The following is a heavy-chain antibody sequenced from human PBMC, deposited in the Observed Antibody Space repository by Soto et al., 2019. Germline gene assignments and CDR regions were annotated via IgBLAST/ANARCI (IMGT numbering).Heavy chain of an antibody. D-gene: IGHD1-26*01. V-gene: IGHV3-30*18. CDR3: AKDGNWELLPSTGMDV. CDR2: ISFDGSNG. CDR1: GFTFSIYG. J-gene: IGHJ6*02. Sequence: PGGSLRLSCGGSGFTFSIYGMRWVRDAPGKGLEWVAAISFDGSNGYYGDSVKGRFTISRDNSKNTLYLQMNSLRPEDTAVYYCAKDGNWELLPSTGMDVWGQGTTVTVSS.